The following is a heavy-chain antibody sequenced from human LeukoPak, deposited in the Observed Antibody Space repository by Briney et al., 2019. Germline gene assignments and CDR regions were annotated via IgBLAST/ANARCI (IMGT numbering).Heavy chain of an antibody. CDR1: GFTFSSYA. Sequence: GGSLRLSCAASGFTFSSYAMSWVRQAPGKGLEWVANIKEDGSEKFYVDSVKGRFSISRDNAKNSLSLQMNSLRAEDTAVYYCARDWTANFDSWGPGTLVTVSS. CDR3: ARDWTANFDS. V-gene: IGHV3-7*01. J-gene: IGHJ4*02. CDR2: IKEDGSEK. D-gene: IGHD1-1*01.